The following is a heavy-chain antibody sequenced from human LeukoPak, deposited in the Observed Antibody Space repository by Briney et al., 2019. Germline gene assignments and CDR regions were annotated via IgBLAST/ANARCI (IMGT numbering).Heavy chain of an antibody. J-gene: IGHJ5*02. CDR1: GYTFTDYY. V-gene: IGHV1-2*02. CDR3: AILGYCSSTSCQNWFDP. Sequence: ASVKVSCKASGYTFTDYYMHWVRQAPGQGLEWMGWINPNSGGTNYAQKFQGRVTMTRDTSISTAYMELSRLRSDDTAVYYCAILGYCSSTSCQNWFDPWGQGTLVTVSS. D-gene: IGHD2-2*01. CDR2: INPNSGGT.